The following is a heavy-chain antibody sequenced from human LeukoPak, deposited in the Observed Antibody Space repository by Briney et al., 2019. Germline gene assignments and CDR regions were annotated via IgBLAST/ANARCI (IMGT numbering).Heavy chain of an antibody. CDR2: ICCSGSTI. D-gene: IGHD6-13*01. J-gene: IGHJ4*02. V-gene: IGHV3-48*03. CDR3: ARESRLDSPAPGIAAAGGFDY. Sequence: GGSVRLSCAPSGFTFSSYEMMGAREARGGGGEGVGYICCSGSTIYYADSVKGRFTISRDDAKNSLYLKMNSLRAEDTAVYYCARESRLDSPAPGIAAAGGFDYWGQGTLVPVSS. CDR1: GFTFSSYE.